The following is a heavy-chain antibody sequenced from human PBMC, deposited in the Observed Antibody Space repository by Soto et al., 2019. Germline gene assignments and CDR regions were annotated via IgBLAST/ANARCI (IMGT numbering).Heavy chain of an antibody. CDR3: ARSTGYGDSYFDY. CDR1: GGSIRTYY. CDR2: MYYGGST. J-gene: IGHJ4*02. D-gene: IGHD4-17*01. V-gene: IGHV4-59*01. Sequence: QVQLQESGPGLVKPSETLSLTCTVSGGSIRTYYWNWIRQPPGKGLEWIGYMYYGGSTNYNPSLKSRVTVSGETSKNGFSLKLTSGTAADPAVYFCARSTGYGDSYFDYWGRGTLVTVS.